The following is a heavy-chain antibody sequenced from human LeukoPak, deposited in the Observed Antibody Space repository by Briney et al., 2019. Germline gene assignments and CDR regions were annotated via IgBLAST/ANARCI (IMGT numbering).Heavy chain of an antibody. D-gene: IGHD4-17*01. J-gene: IGHJ4*02. V-gene: IGHV3-21*01. Sequence: AGGSLRLSCAASGFTFSSYSMNWVRQAPGKGLEWVSSISSSSSYIYYADSVKGRFTISRDNAKNSLYLQMNSLRAEDTAVYYCARDPLPYGDYGLNYWGQGTLVTVSS. CDR2: ISSSSSYI. CDR1: GFTFSSYS. CDR3: ARDPLPYGDYGLNY.